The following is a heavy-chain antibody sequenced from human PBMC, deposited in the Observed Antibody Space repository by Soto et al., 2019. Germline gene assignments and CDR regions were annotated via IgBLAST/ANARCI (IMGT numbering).Heavy chain of an antibody. CDR2: ISDSSSTI. V-gene: IGHV3-48*01. CDR1: GFTFSAYS. Sequence: EVQLVESGGGLVQPGGSLRLSCPASGFTFSAYSMNWVRQAPGKGLEWVSYISDSSSTIYYADSVKGRFTISRDNAKNSLYLQMNSLRAEDTAVYYCARDPMRTSSWSPLCYFDLWGRGTLVTVSS. CDR3: ARDPMRTSSWSPLCYFDL. J-gene: IGHJ2*01. D-gene: IGHD6-13*01.